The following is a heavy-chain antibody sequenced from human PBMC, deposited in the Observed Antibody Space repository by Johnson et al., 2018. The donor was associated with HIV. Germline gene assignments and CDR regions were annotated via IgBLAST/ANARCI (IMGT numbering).Heavy chain of an antibody. Sequence: QMQLVESGGGLVKPGGSLRLSCAASGFSFGDYYMSWIRQAPGKGLEWMSYISSDGSTIDYADSVKGRFTISRDNGNNSLYLQMNSLRAEDAAVYYCTGRDLLRAFDIWGQGTMVTVSS. D-gene: IGHD2-15*01. CDR1: GFSFGDYY. CDR3: TGRDLLRAFDI. J-gene: IGHJ3*02. V-gene: IGHV3-11*04. CDR2: ISSDGSTI.